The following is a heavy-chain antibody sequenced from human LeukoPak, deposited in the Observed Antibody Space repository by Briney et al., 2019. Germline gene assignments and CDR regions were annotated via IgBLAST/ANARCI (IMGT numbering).Heavy chain of an antibody. J-gene: IGHJ4*02. CDR2: IYYSGST. Sequence: PSETLSLTCTVSGGSISSYYWSWIRQPPGKGLEWIGYIYYSGSTNYNPSLKGRVTISVDTSKNQFSLKLSSVTAADTAVYYCARVLGDYYYDSSGYYYVNWGKGTLVTVSS. CDR3: ARVLGDYYYDSSGYYYVN. CDR1: GGSISSYY. D-gene: IGHD3-22*01. V-gene: IGHV4-59*01.